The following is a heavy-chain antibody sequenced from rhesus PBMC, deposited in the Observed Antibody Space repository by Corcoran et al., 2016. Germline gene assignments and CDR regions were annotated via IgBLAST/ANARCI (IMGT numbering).Heavy chain of an antibody. D-gene: IGHD3-22*01. V-gene: IGHV4-165*02. CDR2: INGVSGKT. CDR1: GGSISGDY. Sequence: QVQLQESGPGLVKPSETLSLTCAVSGGSISGDYWHWSRQPPGKGLEWMGSINGVSGKTAYNPSLKSRVTMSRDTSKYRFSLNLNSVTAADTAVYYCARWSGHFDFWGQGALVTVSS. CDR3: ARWSGHFDF. J-gene: IGHJ1*01.